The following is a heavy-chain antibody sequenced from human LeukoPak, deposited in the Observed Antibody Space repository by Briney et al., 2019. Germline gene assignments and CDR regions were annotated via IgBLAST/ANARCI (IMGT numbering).Heavy chain of an antibody. CDR3: AKEAYRYSYFDY. Sequence: GGSLRLSCAASGFTFSYYGMHWVRQAPGKGLEWVALISYDGINKNYADSVKGRFTISRDNSKTTLYLQMNSLRAEDTAVYYCAKEAYRYSYFDYWGQGILVTVSS. CDR1: GFTFSYYG. CDR2: ISYDGINK. J-gene: IGHJ4*02. D-gene: IGHD5-12*01. V-gene: IGHV3-30*18.